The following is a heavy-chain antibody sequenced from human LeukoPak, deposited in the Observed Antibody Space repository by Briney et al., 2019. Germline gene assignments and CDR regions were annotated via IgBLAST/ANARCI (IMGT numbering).Heavy chain of an antibody. CDR1: GFSLSTTGVG. V-gene: IGHV2-5*02. CDR3: AHGPIGGWSN. CDR2: IYWDDDK. J-gene: IGHJ4*02. D-gene: IGHD6-19*01. Sequence: SGPTLVKPTQTHTLTCSSSGFSLSTTGVGVGWIRQPPGKALEWLALIYWDDDKRYSPFLKSRLTITKDTSKNQVVLTITNMEPVDTTAHYCAHGPIGGWSNWGQGTLVTVSS.